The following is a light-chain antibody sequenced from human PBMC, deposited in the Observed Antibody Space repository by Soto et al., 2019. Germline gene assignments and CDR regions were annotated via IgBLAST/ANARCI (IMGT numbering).Light chain of an antibody. Sequence: EIVLTQSPATLSLSPGERATLSCRASQSVSSYLAWYQQKPGQALRLLIYDVSNRATAVPARFSGSGSGTDFTLTISSLEPEDFAVYYCQQRSNWITFGQGTRLEIE. V-gene: IGKV3-11*01. CDR3: QQRSNWIT. CDR2: DVS. J-gene: IGKJ5*01. CDR1: QSVSSY.